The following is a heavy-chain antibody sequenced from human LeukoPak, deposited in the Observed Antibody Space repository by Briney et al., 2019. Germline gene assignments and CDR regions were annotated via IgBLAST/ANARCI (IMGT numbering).Heavy chain of an antibody. V-gene: IGHV1-2*02. CDR1: GYTFTGYF. J-gene: IGHJ6*03. CDR2: INPNSGGT. CDR3: ARGGSPIYYYYMDV. Sequence: ASVKVSCKASGYTFTGYFMHWVRQAPGQGLEWMGWINPNSGGTNFAQKFQGRVTMARDTSISTAYMELSRLRSDDTAVYYCARGGSPIYYYYMDVWGKGTTVTVSS. D-gene: IGHD2-2*01.